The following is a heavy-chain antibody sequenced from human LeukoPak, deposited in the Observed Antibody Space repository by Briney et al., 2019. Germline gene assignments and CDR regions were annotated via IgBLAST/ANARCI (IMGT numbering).Heavy chain of an antibody. J-gene: IGHJ3*02. CDR3: ARVEMATSDAFDI. V-gene: IGHV5-51*01. CDR2: IYPGDSDT. CDR1: GYSFTSYW. Sequence: GESLKISCKGSGYSFTSYWIGWVRQMPGKGLEWMGIIYPGDSDTRYSQSFQGQVTISADKSISTAYLQWSSLKASDTAMYYCARVEMATSDAFDIWGQGTMVTVSS. D-gene: IGHD5-24*01.